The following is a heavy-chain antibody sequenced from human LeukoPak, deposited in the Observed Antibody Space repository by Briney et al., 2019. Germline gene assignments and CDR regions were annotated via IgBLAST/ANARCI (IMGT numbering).Heavy chain of an antibody. V-gene: IGHV1-2*02. CDR1: GYTFTGYY. Sequence: GASVKVSCKASGYTFTGYYMHWVRQAPGQGLEWMGWINPNSGGTNYAQKFQGRVTMTRDTSISTAYMELSRLRSDDTAVYYCAREALSIVGATIDAFDIWGQGIMVTVSS. J-gene: IGHJ3*02. CDR2: INPNSGGT. CDR3: AREALSIVGATIDAFDI. D-gene: IGHD1-26*01.